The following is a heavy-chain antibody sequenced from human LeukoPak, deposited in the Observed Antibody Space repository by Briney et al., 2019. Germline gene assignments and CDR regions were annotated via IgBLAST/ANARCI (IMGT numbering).Heavy chain of an antibody. J-gene: IGHJ4*02. V-gene: IGHV3-23*01. D-gene: IGHD6-13*01. CDR3: AKGPDVPVAAAGTFGY. Sequence: PGGSLRLSCAASGFTFSSYAMSWVRQAPGKGLEWVSAISGSGGSTYYADSVKGRFTISRDNSKNTLYLQMNSLRAEDTAVYYCAKGPDVPVAAAGTFGYWGQGTLVTVSS. CDR2: ISGSGGST. CDR1: GFTFSSYA.